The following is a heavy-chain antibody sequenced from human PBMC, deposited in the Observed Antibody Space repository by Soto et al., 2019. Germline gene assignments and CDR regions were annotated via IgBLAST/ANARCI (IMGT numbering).Heavy chain of an antibody. J-gene: IGHJ6*02. CDR2: ISYDGSNK. D-gene: IGHD4-17*01. Sequence: GSLRLSCAASGFTFSSYGMHWVRQAPGKGLEWVAVISYDGSNKYYADSVKGRFTISRDNSKNTLYLQMNSLRAEDTAVYYCAKADPVTILYYYYYYGMDVWGQGTTVTVSS. V-gene: IGHV3-30*18. CDR1: GFTFSSYG. CDR3: AKADPVTILYYYYYYGMDV.